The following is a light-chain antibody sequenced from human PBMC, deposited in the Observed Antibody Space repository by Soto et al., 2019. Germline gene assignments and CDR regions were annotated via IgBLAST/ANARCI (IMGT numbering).Light chain of an antibody. CDR2: WAS. V-gene: IGKV4-1*01. CDR1: QSVLYSSNNKNY. Sequence: DIVMTQSPDSLAVSLGERATINCKSSQSVLYSSNNKNYLAWYQQKPGQPPKLLISWASTRESGVPDRFSGSGSGTDFNLTISSLQAEDVAVYYCQQYHSTPYTFGQGTKLEIK. J-gene: IGKJ2*01. CDR3: QQYHSTPYT.